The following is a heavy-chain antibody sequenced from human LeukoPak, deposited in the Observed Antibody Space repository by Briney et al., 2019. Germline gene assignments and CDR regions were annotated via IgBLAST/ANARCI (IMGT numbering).Heavy chain of an antibody. CDR3: ARGVRGYSGYPSDY. Sequence: GGSLRLSCAASGFTFSSYGMHWVRQAPGKGLEWVAFIRYDGSNKYYADSVKGRFTISRDNSKNTLYLQMNSLRAEDTALYYCARGVRGYSGYPSDYWGQGTLVTVSS. CDR1: GFTFSSYG. CDR2: IRYDGSNK. J-gene: IGHJ4*02. D-gene: IGHD5-12*01. V-gene: IGHV3-30*02.